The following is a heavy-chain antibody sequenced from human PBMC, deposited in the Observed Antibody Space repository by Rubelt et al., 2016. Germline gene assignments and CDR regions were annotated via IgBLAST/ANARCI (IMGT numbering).Heavy chain of an antibody. CDR3: ARVVRSPNQLRSAYYYYDMDV. Sequence: QITLKESGPALVKPTQTLTLTCTFSGFSLTSSEVGVAWIRQPPGKALEWLSLIYWDDDDRYSPSLKSRLTIPKDTPRNQVVLPMTSMDAVDTATYSSARVVRSPNQLRSAYYYYDMDVWGQGTTVTVSS. D-gene: IGHD2-2*01. CDR2: IYWDDDD. J-gene: IGHJ6*02. CDR1: GFSLTSSEVG. V-gene: IGHV2-5*02.